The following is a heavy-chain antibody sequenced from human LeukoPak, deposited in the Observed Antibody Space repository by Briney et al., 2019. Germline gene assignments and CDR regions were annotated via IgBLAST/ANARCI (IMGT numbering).Heavy chain of an antibody. V-gene: IGHV4-39*01. CDR2: IYYSGST. Sequence: PSETLSLTCTVSGGSISSSSYYWGWIRQPPGKGLEWIGSIYYSGSTYYNPSLKSRVTISVDTSKNQFSLKLSSVTAADTAVYYCASQSSYYYYMDVWGKGTTVTVSS. D-gene: IGHD3-16*02. CDR1: GGSISSSSYY. CDR3: ASQSSYYYYMDV. J-gene: IGHJ6*03.